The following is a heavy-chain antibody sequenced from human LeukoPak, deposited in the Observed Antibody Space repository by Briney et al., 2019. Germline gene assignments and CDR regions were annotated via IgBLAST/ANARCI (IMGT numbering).Heavy chain of an antibody. Sequence: GASVKVSCKASGGTFSSYAISWVRQAPGQGLEWMGGIIPIFGTANYAQKFQGSVTIATDESTSTAYMELSSLRSEDTAVYYCARVSKDSSGYFFDYWGQGTLVTVSS. D-gene: IGHD3-22*01. CDR2: IIPIFGTA. J-gene: IGHJ4*02. CDR1: GGTFSSYA. CDR3: ARVSKDSSGYFFDY. V-gene: IGHV1-69*05.